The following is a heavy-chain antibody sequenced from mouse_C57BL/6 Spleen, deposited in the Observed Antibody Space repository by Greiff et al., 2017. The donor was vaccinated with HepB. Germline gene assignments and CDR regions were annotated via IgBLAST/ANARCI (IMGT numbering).Heavy chain of an antibody. CDR2: ISSGSSTI. Sequence: EVKLEESGGGLVKPGGSLKLSCAASGFTFSDYGMHWVRQAPEKGLEWVAYISSGSSTIYYADTVKGRFTISRDNAKNALFLQMTSLRSEDTAMYYCARRDYDAWFAYWGQGTLVTVSA. J-gene: IGHJ3*01. CDR1: GFTFSDYG. CDR3: ARRDYDAWFAY. V-gene: IGHV5-17*01. D-gene: IGHD2-4*01.